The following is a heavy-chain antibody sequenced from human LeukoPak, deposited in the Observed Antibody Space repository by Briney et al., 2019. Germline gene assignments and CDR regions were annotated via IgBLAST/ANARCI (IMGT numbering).Heavy chain of an antibody. CDR3: ARGHDYGDYVYAFDI. D-gene: IGHD4-17*01. Sequence: SETLSLTCTVSGGSISSYYWSWIRQPAAEGLEWIGRVYTSGGTNYNPSLQSRVTMSVDTSKNQLSLKLSSVTAADPAVYYCARGHDYGDYVYAFDIWGQGTMVTVSS. V-gene: IGHV4-4*07. CDR1: GGSISSYY. J-gene: IGHJ3*02. CDR2: VYTSGGT.